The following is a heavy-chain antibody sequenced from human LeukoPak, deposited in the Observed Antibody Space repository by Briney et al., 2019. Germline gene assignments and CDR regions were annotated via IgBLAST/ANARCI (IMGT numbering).Heavy chain of an antibody. D-gene: IGHD1-7*01. CDR3: TRLSGDNWNYGGNFDS. V-gene: IGHV3-15*01. Sequence: GGSLRLSCATSEFTFANAWMSWVRQAPRKGLEWVGRIKSQTFGGTTDYAAPVKGRFTISRDDSKNTLYLQMNSLKTEDTAVYYCTRLSGDNWNYGGNFDSWGQGTLVTVSS. J-gene: IGHJ4*02. CDR1: EFTFANAW. CDR2: IKSQTFGGTT.